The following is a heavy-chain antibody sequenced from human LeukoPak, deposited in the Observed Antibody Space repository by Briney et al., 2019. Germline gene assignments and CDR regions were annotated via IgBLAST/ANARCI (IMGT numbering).Heavy chain of an antibody. CDR3: ARAYDYIWGSYDY. J-gene: IGHJ4*02. V-gene: IGHV4-34*01. CDR1: GGSFSGYY. CDR2: INHSGST. D-gene: IGHD3-16*01. Sequence: SETLSLTCAVYGGSFSGYYWSWIRQPPGKGLEWIGEINHSGSTNYNPSLKSRVTISVDTSKNQFSLKLSSVTAADTAVYYCARAYDYIWGSYDYWGQGTLVTVSS.